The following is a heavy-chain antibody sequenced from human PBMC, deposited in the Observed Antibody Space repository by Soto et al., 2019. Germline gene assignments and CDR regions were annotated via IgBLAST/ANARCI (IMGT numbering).Heavy chain of an antibody. Sequence: GGSLRLSCAASGFTFSSYWMSWVRQAPGKGLEWVANIKQDVSEKYYVDSVKGRFTISRDNAKNSLYLQMNSLRAEDTAVYYCAREQPYSSGWYDYYYGMDVWGQGTRVTVSS. CDR1: GFTFSSYW. CDR3: AREQPYSSGWYDYYYGMDV. V-gene: IGHV3-7*01. D-gene: IGHD6-19*01. J-gene: IGHJ6*02. CDR2: IKQDVSEK.